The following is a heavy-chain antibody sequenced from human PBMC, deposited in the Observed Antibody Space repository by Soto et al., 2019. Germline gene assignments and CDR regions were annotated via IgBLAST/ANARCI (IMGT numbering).Heavy chain of an antibody. CDR3: ARGRYGDY. CDR1: GYAFTTYG. CDR2: ISAHNGNT. Sequence: QVYLVQSGAEVKKPGASVKVSCKGSGYAFTTYGITWVRQAPGQGLEWMGWISAHNGNTNYARKLQGRVTVTRDTSTSTAYMELRSLRSDDTAVYYCARGRYGDYWGQGALVTVSS. J-gene: IGHJ4*02. V-gene: IGHV1-18*01. D-gene: IGHD1-1*01.